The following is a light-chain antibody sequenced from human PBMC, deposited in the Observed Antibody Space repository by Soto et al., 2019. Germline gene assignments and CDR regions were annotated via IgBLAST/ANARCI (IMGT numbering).Light chain of an antibody. Sequence: QSVLTQPASVSGSPGQSISISCTGTSSDVGGYNLVSWYQQHPGKAPKLMIYDVSNRPSGISNRFSGSKSGNTASLTISGLQAEDEADYYCSSYTGSSTLDVFGTGTKVTVL. V-gene: IGLV2-14*02. CDR2: DVS. J-gene: IGLJ1*01. CDR1: SSDVGGYNL. CDR3: SSYTGSSTLDV.